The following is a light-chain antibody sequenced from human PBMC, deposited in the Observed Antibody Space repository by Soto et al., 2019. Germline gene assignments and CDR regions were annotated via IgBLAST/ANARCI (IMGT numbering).Light chain of an antibody. CDR2: EVS. Sequence: QSVLTQPPAVPGSPGQSVTISCTGTSRDFGSYNSVSWYQRPPGTVPNLMIYEVSNRPSGVPDRFSGSKSCNTASLTISGLQAEDEAEYYCCLYTRASTYVFGTGPKVTVL. J-gene: IGLJ1*01. CDR1: SRDFGSYNS. CDR3: CLYTRASTYV. V-gene: IGLV2-18*01.